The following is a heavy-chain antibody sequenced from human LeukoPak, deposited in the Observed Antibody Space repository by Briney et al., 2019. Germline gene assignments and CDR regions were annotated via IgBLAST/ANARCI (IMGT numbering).Heavy chain of an antibody. V-gene: IGHV3-23*01. Sequence: GGTLRLSCAASGFTFSDFAMIWVRQPPGKGLEWVSSTFQGGGEIHYADSVRGRFTISRDNSRSTLFLQMNSLRGEDTAIYYCATYRQVKLPFEAWGQGTLVTVSS. CDR2: TFQGGGEI. CDR3: ATYRQVKLPFEA. CDR1: GFTFSDFA. J-gene: IGHJ5*02. D-gene: IGHD5-18*01.